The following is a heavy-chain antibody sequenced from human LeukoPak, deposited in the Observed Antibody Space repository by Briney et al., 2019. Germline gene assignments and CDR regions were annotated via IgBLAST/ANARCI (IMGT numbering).Heavy chain of an antibody. J-gene: IGHJ3*02. D-gene: IGHD6-19*01. CDR2: TYYRSKWYN. CDR1: GDSVSSTSSA. CDR3: ARLEQWLVRNAFDI. V-gene: IGHV6-1*01. Sequence: SQTLSLTCVISGDSVSSTSSAWNWIRQSPSRGLEWPGRTYYRSKWYNDYAVSVKSRITINPDTSKNQFSLQLNSVTPEDTAVYYCARLEQWLVRNAFDIWGQGTMVTVSS.